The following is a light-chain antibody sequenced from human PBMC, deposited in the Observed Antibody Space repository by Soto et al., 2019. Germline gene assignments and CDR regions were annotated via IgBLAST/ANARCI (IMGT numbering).Light chain of an antibody. Sequence: EIVLTQSPGTLSLSPGERATLSCRASQSVSSSYLAWYQQKPGQAPRLLIYGASSRATGIPDRFSGSGSGTDFTLTISSLEPEDFAVYYCQQYGSPRGTFGQGTKLEIK. V-gene: IGKV3-20*01. J-gene: IGKJ2*02. CDR1: QSVSSSY. CDR2: GAS. CDR3: QQYGSPRGT.